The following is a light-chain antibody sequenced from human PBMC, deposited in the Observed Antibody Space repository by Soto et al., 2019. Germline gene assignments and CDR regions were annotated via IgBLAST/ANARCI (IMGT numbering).Light chain of an antibody. J-gene: IGKJ4*01. CDR2: GAS. CDR3: QQYNNWPLT. Sequence: EIVLTQSPDTLSVSPGERATLSCRASQSISRTLAWYQQKPGQAPRILIYGASTRATGIPATFSGSGSGTEFTLTISSLQSEDFEVYYCQQYNNWPLTFGGGTKVDI. V-gene: IGKV3-15*01. CDR1: QSISRT.